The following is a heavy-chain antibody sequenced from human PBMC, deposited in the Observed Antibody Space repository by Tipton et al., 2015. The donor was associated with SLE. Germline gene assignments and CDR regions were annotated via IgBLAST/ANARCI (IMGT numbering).Heavy chain of an antibody. J-gene: IGHJ5*02. CDR2: IYGSGNS. CDR3: ARGGCSSCWFDP. Sequence: TLSLTCAVSGYSISSGYYWAWIRQPPGKGLEWIGRIYGSGNSYYNPSLRSRVTISVDTSKNQFSLKLSSVTAADTAVYYCARGGCSSCWFDPWGQGTLVTVSS. D-gene: IGHD6-6*01. V-gene: IGHV4-38-2*01. CDR1: GYSISSGYY.